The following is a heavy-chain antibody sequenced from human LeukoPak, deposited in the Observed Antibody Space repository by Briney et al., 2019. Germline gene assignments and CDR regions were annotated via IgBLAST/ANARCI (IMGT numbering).Heavy chain of an antibody. V-gene: IGHV4-59*01. Sequence: SETLSLTCTVSGGSISSYYWSWIRQPPGKGLEWIGCIYYSGSTNYNPSLKSRVTISVDTSKNQFSLKLSSATAADTAVYYCARDNYGSGSFGYWGQGTLVTVSS. CDR2: IYYSGST. J-gene: IGHJ4*02. D-gene: IGHD3-10*01. CDR3: ARDNYGSGSFGY. CDR1: GGSISSYY.